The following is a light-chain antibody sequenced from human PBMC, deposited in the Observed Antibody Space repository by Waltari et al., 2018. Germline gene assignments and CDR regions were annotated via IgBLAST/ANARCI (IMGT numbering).Light chain of an antibody. CDR3: QQYNNWPPLYT. J-gene: IGKJ2*01. CDR1: QSVSSN. Sequence: EIVMTQYPATLSVSPGDVATFSCRASQSVSSNLAWYQQKPGQAPRLLIYGASTRATGIPARFSGSGSGTEFTLTISSLQSEDFAVYYCQQYNNWPPLYTFGQGTKLEIK. CDR2: GAS. V-gene: IGKV3-15*01.